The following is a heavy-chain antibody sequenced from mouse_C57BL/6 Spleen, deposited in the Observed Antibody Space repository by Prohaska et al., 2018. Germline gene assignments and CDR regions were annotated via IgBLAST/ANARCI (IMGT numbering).Heavy chain of an antibody. CDR1: GFTFSNYW. J-gene: IGHJ2*01. V-gene: IGHV6-3*01. CDR3: TGGGNYFDY. CDR2: IRLKSDNYAT. Sequence: EVKLEESGGGLVQPGGSMKLSCVASGFTFSNYWMNWVRQSPEKGLEWVAQIRLKSDNYATDYAESVKGRFTISRDDSKSSVYLQMNNLRAEDTGIYYCTGGGNYFDYWGQGTTLTVSS.